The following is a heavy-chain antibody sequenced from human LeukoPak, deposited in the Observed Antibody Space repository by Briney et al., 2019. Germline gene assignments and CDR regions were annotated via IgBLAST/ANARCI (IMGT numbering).Heavy chain of an antibody. V-gene: IGHV3-53*01. Sequence: GGSLRLSCAASGFTVSSNHMSWVRQAPGEGLEWVSVIYSGGSTDYADSVKGRFTISRDNLKNTLYLQMNSLRAEDTAVHYCARGPAGYNWGQGTLVTFSS. CDR2: IYSGGST. J-gene: IGHJ4*02. CDR3: ARGPAGYN. CDR1: GFTVSSNH. D-gene: IGHD1-1*01.